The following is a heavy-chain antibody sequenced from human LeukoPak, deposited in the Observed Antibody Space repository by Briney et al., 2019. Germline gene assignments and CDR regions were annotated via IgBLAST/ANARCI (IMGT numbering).Heavy chain of an antibody. J-gene: IGHJ4*02. V-gene: IGHV3-11*06. CDR2: ISSRSSYT. CDR3: ARDSYYGSGSRGDFDY. CDR1: GFTFSDYY. D-gene: IGHD3-10*01. Sequence: GSLRLSCVASGFTFSDYYMSWIRQAPGKGLEWVSYISSRSSYTSYADSVKGRFTISRDNSKNTLYLQMNSLRAEDTAVYYCARDSYYGSGSRGDFDYWGQGTLVTVSS.